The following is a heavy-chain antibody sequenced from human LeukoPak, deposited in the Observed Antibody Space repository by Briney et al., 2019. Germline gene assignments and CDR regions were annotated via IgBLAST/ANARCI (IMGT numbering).Heavy chain of an antibody. V-gene: IGHV1-18*03. CDR1: GYTFTGYY. Sequence: ASVKVSCKASGYTFTGYYMHWVRQAPGQGLEWMGWISAYNGNTNYAQKLQGRVTMTTDTSTSTAYMELRSLRSDDMAVYYCVALTYYYDSSGYMNFDYWGQGTLVTVSS. CDR2: ISAYNGNT. J-gene: IGHJ4*02. D-gene: IGHD3-22*01. CDR3: VALTYYYDSSGYMNFDY.